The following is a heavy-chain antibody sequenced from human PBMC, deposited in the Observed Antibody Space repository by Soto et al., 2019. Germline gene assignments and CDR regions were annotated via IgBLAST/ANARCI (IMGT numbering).Heavy chain of an antibody. CDR2: ISSSSSYT. Sequence: PGGSLRLSCAASGFTFSDYYMSWIRQAPGKGLEWVSYISSSSSYTNYADSVKGRFTISRDNAKNSLYLQMNSLRAEDTAVYYCAMEYCSSTSCYDYWGQGTLVTVSS. V-gene: IGHV3-11*06. CDR3: AMEYCSSTSCYDY. D-gene: IGHD2-2*01. CDR1: GFTFSDYY. J-gene: IGHJ4*03.